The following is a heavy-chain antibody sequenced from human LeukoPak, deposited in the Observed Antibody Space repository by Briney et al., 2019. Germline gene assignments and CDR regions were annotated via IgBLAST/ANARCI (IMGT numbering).Heavy chain of an antibody. Sequence: ASVKVSCKASGGTFSSYAISWVRQAPGQGLEWMGRIIPILGIANYAQKFQGRVTITADKSTSTAYMELSSLRSEDTAVYYCARDSEQRRFDPWGQGTLVTVSS. D-gene: IGHD6-25*01. CDR3: ARDSEQRRFDP. CDR2: IIPILGIA. CDR1: GGTFSSYA. J-gene: IGHJ5*02. V-gene: IGHV1-69*04.